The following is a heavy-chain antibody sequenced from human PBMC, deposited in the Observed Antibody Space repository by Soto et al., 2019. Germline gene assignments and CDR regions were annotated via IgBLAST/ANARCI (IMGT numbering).Heavy chain of an antibody. CDR1: GGTFGSYA. D-gene: IGHD2-2*01. V-gene: IGHV1-69*13. Sequence: SVKVSCKASGGTFGSYAISWVRQAPGQGLEWMGGIIPIPGTANYAQKFQGRVTIAADESTSTAYMELSSLRSEDAAVYYCARSQGSSTSLEIYYYYYYGMDVWGQGTTVTVSS. CDR2: IIPIPGTA. CDR3: ARSQGSSTSLEIYYYYYYGMDV. J-gene: IGHJ6*02.